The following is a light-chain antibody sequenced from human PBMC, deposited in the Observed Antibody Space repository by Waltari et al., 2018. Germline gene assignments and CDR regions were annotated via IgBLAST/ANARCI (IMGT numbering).Light chain of an antibody. V-gene: IGKV2-28*01. CDR2: LCS. CDR1: QSLLHSNGYNY. Sequence: DILMTQSPLSLPVTPGETASISCRSSQSLLHSNGYNYLDWYLQKPGQSQQVLIYLCSVQASEVPDMFSGSGSGTDITLNINREDAEDVVFYYCMQTLQPARTFGQGTRLEIK. CDR3: MQTLQPART. J-gene: IGKJ2*01.